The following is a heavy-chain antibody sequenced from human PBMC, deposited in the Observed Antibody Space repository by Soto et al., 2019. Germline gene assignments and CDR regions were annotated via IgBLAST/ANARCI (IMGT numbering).Heavy chain of an antibody. V-gene: IGHV4-34*01. J-gene: IGHJ1*01. D-gene: IGHD2-8*02. Sequence: QVQLQQWGAGLLKPSETLSLTCAVYGGSFSGYYWTWIRQPPGTGLEWIGEINHSGSTNYNPSLNSRVTKSGGTSNNQFPPELTSVTAADTAVFYRASGKITGPCGHRGQGNPVTVSS. CDR1: GGSFSGYY. CDR2: INHSGST. CDR3: ASGKITGPCGH.